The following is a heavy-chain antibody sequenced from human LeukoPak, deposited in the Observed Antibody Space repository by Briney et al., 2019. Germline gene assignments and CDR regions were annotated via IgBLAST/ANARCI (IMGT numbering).Heavy chain of an antibody. CDR2: ISAYNGNT. J-gene: IGHJ6*03. D-gene: IGHD2-2*02. CDR1: GYTFTSYG. V-gene: IGHV1-18*01. CDR3: ARGQEDCSSTSCYTTGGGYYYYYMDV. Sequence: ASVKVSCKASGYTFTSYGISWVRQAPGQGLEWMGWISAYNGNTNYAQKLQGRVTMTTDTSTSTAYMELRSLRSDDTAVYYCARGQEDCSSTSCYTTGGGYYYYYMDVWGKGTTVTVSS.